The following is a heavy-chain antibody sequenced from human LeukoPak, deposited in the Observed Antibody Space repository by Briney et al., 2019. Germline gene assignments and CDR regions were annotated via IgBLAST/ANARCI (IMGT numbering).Heavy chain of an antibody. D-gene: IGHD1-26*01. V-gene: IGHV3-7*03. J-gene: IGHJ6*03. Sequence: GGSLRLSCAAPGFTFSSYAISWVRQAPGKGLEWVANIKQDGSEKYYVDSVKDRFTISRDNSKNTLYLQMNSLRAEDTAVYYCAKDSKIVGATFRSYHYMDVWGKGTAVTVSS. CDR3: AKDSKIVGATFRSYHYMDV. CDR2: IKQDGSEK. CDR1: GFTFSSYA.